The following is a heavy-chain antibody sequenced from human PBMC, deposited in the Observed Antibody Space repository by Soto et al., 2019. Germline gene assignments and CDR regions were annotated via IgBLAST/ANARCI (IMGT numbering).Heavy chain of an antibody. D-gene: IGHD3-3*01. CDR1: GYKVSTWHNFTSYW. CDR2: IDPSDSYT. CDR3: ARHAYDFWSGHPNPRYYYGMDV. J-gene: IGHJ6*02. Sequence: PGESLKISCMGSGYKVSTWHNFTSYWITWVRQMPGKGLEWMGRIDPSDSYTNYSPSFQGHVTISTDKSISTAYLQWSSLKATDTAMYYCARHAYDFWSGHPNPRYYYGMDVWGQGTTVTVSS. V-gene: IGHV5-10-1*01.